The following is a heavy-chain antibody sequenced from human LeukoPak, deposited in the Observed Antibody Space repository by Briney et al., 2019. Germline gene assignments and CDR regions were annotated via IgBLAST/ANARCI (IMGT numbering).Heavy chain of an antibody. Sequence: SVKVSCKASGYTFTSYDINWVRQAPGQGLEWMGRIIPILGITNYAQKFQGRVTITADRSTSTVYMELSSLRSEDTAVYYCAGYTGIQLWSLDYWGQGTLVTVSS. CDR1: GYTFTSYD. D-gene: IGHD5-18*01. J-gene: IGHJ4*02. CDR2: IIPILGIT. V-gene: IGHV1-69*04. CDR3: AGYTGIQLWSLDY.